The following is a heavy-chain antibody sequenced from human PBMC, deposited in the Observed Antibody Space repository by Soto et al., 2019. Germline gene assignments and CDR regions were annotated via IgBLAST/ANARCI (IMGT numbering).Heavy chain of an antibody. CDR1: GGSINDHY. V-gene: IGHV4-59*11. CDR3: ARGAYGERKLFDY. D-gene: IGHD4-17*01. CDR2: IYYSGST. Sequence: SETLSLTCTVSGGSINDHYWSWIRQPPGMGLEWIGYIYYSGSTYYNPSLESRVTISIASSKNQFSLRLRSVAAADTAVYYCARGAYGERKLFDYWGQGTLVTVSS. J-gene: IGHJ4*02.